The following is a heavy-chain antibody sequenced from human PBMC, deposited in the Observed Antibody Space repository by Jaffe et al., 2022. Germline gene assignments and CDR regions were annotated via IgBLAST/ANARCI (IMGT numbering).Heavy chain of an antibody. CDR1: GYSFTSYW. V-gene: IGHV5-51*03. CDR3: VRSAAYDYVWGSYQASGLDY. J-gene: IGHJ4*02. D-gene: IGHD3-16*01. Sequence: EVQLVQSGAEVKKPGESLKISCKGSGYSFTSYWIGWVRQMPGKGLEWMGIIYPGDSDTRYSPSFQGQVTISADKSISTAYLQWSSLKASDTAMYYCVRSAAYDYVWGSYQASGLDYWGQGTLVTVSS. CDR2: IYPGDSDT.